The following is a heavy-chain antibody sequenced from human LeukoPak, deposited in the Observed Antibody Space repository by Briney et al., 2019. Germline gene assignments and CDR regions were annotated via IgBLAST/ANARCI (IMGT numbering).Heavy chain of an antibody. J-gene: IGHJ5*02. D-gene: IGHD6-19*01. CDR2: AYYSGST. CDR3: ARNSAVATSRSWFDP. V-gene: IGHV4-59*08. CDR1: DGSISNYY. Sequence: SETLSLTCSVFDGSISNYYWSWIRQPPGKGLEWIGYAYYSGSTTYNPSLESRVTISVDTSKTQFSLKLTAVTAADTAVYYCARNSAVATSRSWFDPWGQGTLVIVSS.